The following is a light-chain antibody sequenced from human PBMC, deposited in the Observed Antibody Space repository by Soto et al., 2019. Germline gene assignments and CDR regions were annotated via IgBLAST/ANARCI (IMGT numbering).Light chain of an antibody. Sequence: EIVLTQSPGTLSLSPGERATLSCRASKSVSSSYLAWYQQKPGQAPRLLIYGASSRATGIPDRFSGSGSGTDFTLTISRREPEDFAVYYCQQYGSSPPWTFGQGTKVEIK. CDR1: KSVSSSY. CDR3: QQYGSSPPWT. J-gene: IGKJ1*01. CDR2: GAS. V-gene: IGKV3-20*01.